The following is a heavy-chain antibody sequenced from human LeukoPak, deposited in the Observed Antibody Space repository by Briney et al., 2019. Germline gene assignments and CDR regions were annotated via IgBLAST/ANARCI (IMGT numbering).Heavy chain of an antibody. J-gene: IGHJ6*04. Sequence: PGGSLRLSCAASTLSFSNTWMSWIRQAPGKGLEWVSYISSSGSTIYYADSVKGRFTISRDNAKNSLYLQMNSLRAEDTAVYYCAELGITMIGGVWGKGTTVTISS. CDR1: TLSFSNTW. V-gene: IGHV3-11*04. CDR3: AELGITMIGGV. CDR2: ISSSGSTI. D-gene: IGHD3-10*02.